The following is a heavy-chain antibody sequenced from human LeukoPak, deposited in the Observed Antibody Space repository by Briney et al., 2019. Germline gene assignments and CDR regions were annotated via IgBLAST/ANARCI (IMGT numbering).Heavy chain of an antibody. J-gene: IGHJ6*04. CDR1: GGSISSYY. D-gene: IGHD3-9*01. Sequence: SETLSLTCTVSGGSISSYYWSWIRQPPGKGLEGIGYIYYSGSTNYNPSLKSRVTISVDTSKNQFSLKLSSVPAADTAVYYSARVNSYYAILTGYYQPAYSYSGMDVWGKGSTVTVSS. CDR2: IYYSGST. CDR3: ARVNSYYAILTGYYQPAYSYSGMDV. V-gene: IGHV4-59*01.